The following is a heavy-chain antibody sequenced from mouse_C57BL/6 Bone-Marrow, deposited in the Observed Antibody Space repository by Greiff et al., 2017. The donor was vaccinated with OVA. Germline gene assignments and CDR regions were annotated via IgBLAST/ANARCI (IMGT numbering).Heavy chain of an antibody. J-gene: IGHJ3*01. CDR1: GFTFSDYG. CDR2: ISSGSSTI. D-gene: IGHD2-5*01. CDR3: AKDSNGAWFAY. V-gene: IGHV5-17*01. Sequence: EVQLVESGGGLVKPGGSLKLSCAASGFTFSDYGMHSVRQAPEKGLEWVAYISSGSSTIYYADTVKGRFTISRDNAKNTLFLHMTSLRSEDTAMYYCAKDSNGAWFAYWGQGTLVTVSA.